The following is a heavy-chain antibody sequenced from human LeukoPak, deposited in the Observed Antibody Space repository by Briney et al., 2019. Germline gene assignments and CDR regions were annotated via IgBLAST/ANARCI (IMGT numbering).Heavy chain of an antibody. CDR1: GFTFSSYS. D-gene: IGHD3-22*01. CDR2: ISSSSSYI. Sequence: PGGSLRLSCAASGFTFSSYSMNWVRQAPGKGLEWVSSISSSSSYIYYADSVKGRFTISRGNAKNSLYLQMNSLRAEDTAVYYCARDKYYYDSRMDYWGQGTLVTVSS. V-gene: IGHV3-21*01. CDR3: ARDKYYYDSRMDY. J-gene: IGHJ4*02.